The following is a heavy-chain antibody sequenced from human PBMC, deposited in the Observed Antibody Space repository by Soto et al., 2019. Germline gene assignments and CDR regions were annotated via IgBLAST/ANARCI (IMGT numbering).Heavy chain of an antibody. CDR1: GFAVSSNY. Sequence: EVQLVESGGDLVQPGGSLRLSCAASGFAVSSNYMTWVRQAPGKGLEWVSVIHSGGDTHYADSVRGRFTISRDNYKNTLYLHMNSLRAEDTAVYYCARSRTGTTYGGMDVWGQGTTVTVSS. V-gene: IGHV3-66*01. CDR2: IHSGGDT. CDR3: ARSRTGTTYGGMDV. J-gene: IGHJ6*02. D-gene: IGHD1-7*01.